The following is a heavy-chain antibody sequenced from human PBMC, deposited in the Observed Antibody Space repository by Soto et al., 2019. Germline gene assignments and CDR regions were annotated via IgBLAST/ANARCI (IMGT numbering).Heavy chain of an antibody. V-gene: IGHV3-30*18. D-gene: IGHD1-26*01. Sequence: QVQLVESGGGVVQPGWSLKLSCAASGFSISDHGMEWVRQAPGKGLEWVALISYDGSNTYYADSVKGRFTISRDNSKDTLFLQMTGLRREDTAVYYCAKGAGDRLSLGMDVWGQGTTVTVSS. CDR2: ISYDGSNT. CDR3: AKGAGDRLSLGMDV. CDR1: GFSISDHG. J-gene: IGHJ6*02.